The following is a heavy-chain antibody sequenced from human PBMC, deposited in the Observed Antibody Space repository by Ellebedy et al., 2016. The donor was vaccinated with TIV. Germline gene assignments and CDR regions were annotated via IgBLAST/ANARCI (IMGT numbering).Heavy chain of an antibody. J-gene: IGHJ4*02. CDR2: IYYSGST. Sequence: MPSETLSLTCTVSGGSITNYYWRWIRQPPGTGLEWIGNIYYSGSTNYNPSLKSRVTMTVDPSKDQFSLKLHSMTAADTALYYCARLWTGVSTHLDYWGQGTLVTVSS. D-gene: IGHD1-1*01. CDR3: ARLWTGVSTHLDY. CDR1: GGSITNYY. V-gene: IGHV4-59*08.